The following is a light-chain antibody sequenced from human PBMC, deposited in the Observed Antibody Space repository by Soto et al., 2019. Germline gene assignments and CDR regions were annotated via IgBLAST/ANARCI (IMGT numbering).Light chain of an antibody. Sequence: QSALTQPPSASGSPGQSVTISCSGTSSDIGDHNLVSWYQQHPGKAPKLLIWGVTNRPSGVPHRFSGSKSGNTAPLTVSGLQAEDEADYYCSSYAGSDNYVFGTGTKVTVL. J-gene: IGLJ1*01. CDR3: SSYAGSDNYV. CDR2: GVT. CDR1: SSDIGDHNL. V-gene: IGLV2-8*01.